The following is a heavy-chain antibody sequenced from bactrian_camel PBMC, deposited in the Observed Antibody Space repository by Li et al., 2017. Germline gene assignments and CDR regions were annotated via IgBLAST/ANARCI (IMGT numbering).Heavy chain of an antibody. V-gene: IGHV3S53*01. CDR2: IDSGRSI. J-gene: IGHJ4*01. Sequence: HVQLVESGGGSVQAGGSLRLSCAASGNTLTSSCMAWFRQVPGKERERVARIDSGRSITYADSVKGRFAISLDNAKSTLYLQMNSLVPGDTAMYFCATSACTGVHNWIPRTADWGPGTQVTVS. CDR1: GNTLTSSC. CDR3: ATSACTGVHNWIPRTAD. D-gene: IGHD6*01.